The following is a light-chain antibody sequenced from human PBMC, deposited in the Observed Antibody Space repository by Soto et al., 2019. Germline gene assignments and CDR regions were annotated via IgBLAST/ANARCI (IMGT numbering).Light chain of an antibody. Sequence: EIVMTQSPATLSVSPGERATLSCRASQSVSSNLAWYQQKPGQAPRLLIYGTSTRATGITARFSGSGSGTEFSLTISSLQSEDFAVYYCQLYNNWPPLTFGGGTKVEIK. J-gene: IGKJ4*01. CDR1: QSVSSN. CDR3: QLYNNWPPLT. CDR2: GTS. V-gene: IGKV3-15*01.